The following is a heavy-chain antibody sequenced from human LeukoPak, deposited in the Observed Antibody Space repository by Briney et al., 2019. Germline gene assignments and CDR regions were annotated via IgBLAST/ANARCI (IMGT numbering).Heavy chain of an antibody. J-gene: IGHJ3*02. CDR3: ARPILLWFGETRGAFDI. Sequence: SETLSLTCAVSGGSISSSNWWSWVRQPPGKGLEWIGEIYHSGSTNYNPSLKSRVTISVDKSKNQFSLKLSSVTAADTAVYFCARPILLWFGETRGAFDIWGQGTMVTVSS. CDR1: GGSISSSNW. CDR2: IYHSGST. D-gene: IGHD3-10*01. V-gene: IGHV4-4*02.